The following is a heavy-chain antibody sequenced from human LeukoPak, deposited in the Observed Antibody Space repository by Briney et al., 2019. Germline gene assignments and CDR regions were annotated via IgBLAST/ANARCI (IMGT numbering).Heavy chain of an antibody. CDR1: GGSISSSSYY. CDR2: IYYSGGT. V-gene: IGHV4-39*01. CDR3: ARHEYSGSYYGLSWFDP. J-gene: IGHJ5*02. D-gene: IGHD1-26*01. Sequence: SETLSLTCTVSGGSISSSSYYCGWIRQPPGKGLECIGCIYYSGGTYYNTSLKSGVPISVATPKNQRPLKWSSLTAPTRPAFVCARHEYSGSYYGLSWFDPWGQGTLVTVSS.